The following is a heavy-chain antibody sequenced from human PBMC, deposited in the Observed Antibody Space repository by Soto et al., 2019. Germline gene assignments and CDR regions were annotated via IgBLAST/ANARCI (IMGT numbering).Heavy chain of an antibody. CDR2: INHSGST. J-gene: IGHJ4*02. CDR1: GGSFSGYY. V-gene: IGHV4-34*01. CDR3: AREGQQLALGY. D-gene: IGHD6-13*01. Sequence: QVQLQQWGAGLLKPSETLSLTCAVYGGSFSGYYWSWIRQPPGKGLEWIGEINHSGSTNYNPSLKSRVTISVDTSKNQFSLKLSSVTAADTAVYYCAREGQQLALGYWGQGTLVTVSS.